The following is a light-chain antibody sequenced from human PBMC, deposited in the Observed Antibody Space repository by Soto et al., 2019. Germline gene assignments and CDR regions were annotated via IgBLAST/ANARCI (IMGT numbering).Light chain of an antibody. CDR2: GAF. Sequence: EIVLTQSPCTLSLSPGVRAILSCMASQSVRSDYLAWYQQKPGQAPSLLIYGAFTRATGIPARFSGTGSGTEFTLTISSLQSEDFALYYCQQYNDWPLTFGQGTKVDIK. CDR3: QQYNDWPLT. J-gene: IGKJ1*01. V-gene: IGKV3-15*01. CDR1: QSVRSD.